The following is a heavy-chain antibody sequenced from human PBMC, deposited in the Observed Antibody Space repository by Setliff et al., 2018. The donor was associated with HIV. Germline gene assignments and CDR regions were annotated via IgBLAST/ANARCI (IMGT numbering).Heavy chain of an antibody. V-gene: IGHV3-23*01. CDR3: AKDKVIAVYYYYGMDV. D-gene: IGHD2-21*01. J-gene: IGHJ6*02. CDR1: GFTFSSYA. Sequence: QPGGSLRLSCAASGFTFSSYAMSWVRQAPGKGLEWVSAISGSGGSTYYADSVKGRFTISRDNSKNTLYLQMNSLRAEDTAVYYCAKDKVIAVYYYYGMDVWGQGTTVTVSS. CDR2: ISGSGGST.